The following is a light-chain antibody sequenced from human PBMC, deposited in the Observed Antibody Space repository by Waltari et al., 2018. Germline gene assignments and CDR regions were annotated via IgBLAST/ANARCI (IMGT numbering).Light chain of an antibody. Sequence: IQLTQSPSSLSPAVGDRVTITCRASQGISSYLAWYQQKPGKAPKLLIHTASTLQSGVPSRFSGSGSGTDFTLSISSLQPEDFATYYCQQRNSYPITFGQGTRLEIK. V-gene: IGKV1-9*01. J-gene: IGKJ5*01. CDR1: QGISSY. CDR3: QQRNSYPIT. CDR2: TAS.